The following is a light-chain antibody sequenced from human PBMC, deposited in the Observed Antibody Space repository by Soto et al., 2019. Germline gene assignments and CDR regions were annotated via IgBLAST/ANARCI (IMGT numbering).Light chain of an antibody. CDR1: QSVSSN. J-gene: IGKJ1*01. CDR3: QQYNNWRT. Sequence: EIVLTQSPATLSLSPGDRATLSCRASQSVSSNLAWYQQKPGQAPRLLIYDASTRATGIPARFSGSGSGTEFTLTISSLQSEDFVVYYCQQYNNWRTFGQGTKVDIK. V-gene: IGKV3-15*01. CDR2: DAS.